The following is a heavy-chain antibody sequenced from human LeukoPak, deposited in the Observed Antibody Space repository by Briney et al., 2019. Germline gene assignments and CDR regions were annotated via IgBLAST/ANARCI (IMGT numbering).Heavy chain of an antibody. J-gene: IGHJ6*02. CDR1: GGPISSYY. CDR3: ARDHPYDILTGYDYYYYYGMDV. D-gene: IGHD3-9*01. Sequence: PSETLSLTCTVSGGPISSYYWSWIRQPAGKGLEWIGRIYTSGSTNYNPSLKSRVTMSVDTSKNQFSLKLSSVTAADTAVYYCARDHPYDILTGYDYYYYYGMDVWGQGTTVTVSS. V-gene: IGHV4-4*07. CDR2: IYTSGST.